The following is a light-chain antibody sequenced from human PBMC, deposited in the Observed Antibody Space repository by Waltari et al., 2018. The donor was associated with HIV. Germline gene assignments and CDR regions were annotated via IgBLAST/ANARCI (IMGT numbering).Light chain of an antibody. Sequence: QSVLTQPPSASKTPGQRVLMSCSGTDSNVGNTFVSWFQQVPGGAPKLVISRNDRRPSGVPDRFSAAKSGSSASLAISGLQSDDEADYFCASWDDKLSHWVFGGGTKLTV. CDR1: DSNVGNTF. CDR3: ASWDDKLSHWV. J-gene: IGLJ3*02. V-gene: IGLV1-47*01. CDR2: RND.